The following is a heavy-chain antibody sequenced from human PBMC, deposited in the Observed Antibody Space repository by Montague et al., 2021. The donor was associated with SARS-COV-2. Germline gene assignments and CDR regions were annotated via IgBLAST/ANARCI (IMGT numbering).Heavy chain of an antibody. CDR3: ARVGVGTRVRGGIPAYYYYGMDV. CDR1: GSSISSGSHY. D-gene: IGHD3-10*01. Sequence: TLSLTCTVSGSSISSGSHYWSWIRQPAGKGLEWIGRIYTSGSTNYNPSLKSRVTISVDTSKNQFSLKLSSVTAADTAVYYCARVGVGTRVRGGIPAYYYYGMDVWGQGTTVTVSS. V-gene: IGHV4-61*02. J-gene: IGHJ6*02. CDR2: IYTSGST.